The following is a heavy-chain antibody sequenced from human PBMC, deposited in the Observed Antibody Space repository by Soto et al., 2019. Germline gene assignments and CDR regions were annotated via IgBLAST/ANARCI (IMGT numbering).Heavy chain of an antibody. J-gene: IGHJ4*02. V-gene: IGHV1-18*01. CDR1: GFTFTSYA. D-gene: IGHD3-16*01. Sequence: QVHLVQSGAEVKMPGASVKVSCKASGFTFTSYAFTWVRQAPGQGLEWMGWISAYNGNTNYARNFRGRVTMTTDSATSTGYMELGSLTSDDTAVYFFARDFTGWPPDGVDSWGQGTLVSVSA. CDR3: ARDFTGWPPDGVDS. CDR2: ISAYNGNT.